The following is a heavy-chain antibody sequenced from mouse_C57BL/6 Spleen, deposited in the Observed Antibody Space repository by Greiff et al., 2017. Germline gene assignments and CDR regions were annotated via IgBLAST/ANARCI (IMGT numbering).Heavy chain of an antibody. Sequence: QVQLQQSGPVLVKPGASVKMSCKASGYTFTDYYMNWVKQRPGQGLEWIGMIHPNSGSTNYNEKFKSKATLTVDKSSSTAYMQLSSLTSEDSAVYYCAREGNWYFDYWGQGTTLTVSS. D-gene: IGHD2-1*01. J-gene: IGHJ2*01. CDR3: AREGNWYFDY. CDR2: IHPNSGST. CDR1: GYTFTDYY. V-gene: IGHV1-64*01.